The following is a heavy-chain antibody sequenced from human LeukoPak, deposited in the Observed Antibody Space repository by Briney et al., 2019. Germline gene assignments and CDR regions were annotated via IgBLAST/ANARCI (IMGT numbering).Heavy chain of an antibody. Sequence: GASVTVPCKASGQTFNFYYMHWVRQAPGPGLEWMGIINPAGGSTTYAQKFQGRLTMTRDTSTSTVSMELSSLKSEDTALYYCAGGSGSPDYWGQGTLVTVSS. CDR3: AGGSGSPDY. V-gene: IGHV1-46*02. J-gene: IGHJ4*02. D-gene: IGHD1-26*01. CDR1: GQTFNFYY. CDR2: INPAGGST.